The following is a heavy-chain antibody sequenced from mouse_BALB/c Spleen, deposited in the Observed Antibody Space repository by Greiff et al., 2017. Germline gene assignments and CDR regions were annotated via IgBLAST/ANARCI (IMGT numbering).Heavy chain of an antibody. CDR1: GYSITSGYY. Sequence: EVKLQESGPGLVKPSQSLSLTCSVTGYSITSGYYWNWIRQFPGNKLEWMGYISYDGSNNYNPSLKNRISITRDTSKNQFFLKLNSVTTEDTATYYCARLGLGRFDYWGQGTTLTVSS. CDR3: ARLGLGRFDY. V-gene: IGHV3-6*02. J-gene: IGHJ2*01. D-gene: IGHD4-1*01. CDR2: ISYDGSN.